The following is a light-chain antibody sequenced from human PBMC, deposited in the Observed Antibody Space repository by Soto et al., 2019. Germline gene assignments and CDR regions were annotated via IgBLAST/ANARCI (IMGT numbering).Light chain of an antibody. CDR1: SSNIGSNS. V-gene: IGLV1-44*01. Sequence: SVLPQPPSASGTPGQRVTISCSGSSSNIGSNSVNWYQQVPGTAPKLLIDSTNQRPSGVPDRFSGSKSDTSASLAISGLQSEDEADYYCAAWDDSLNGEVVFGGGTKLTVL. CDR2: STN. J-gene: IGLJ2*01. CDR3: AAWDDSLNGEVV.